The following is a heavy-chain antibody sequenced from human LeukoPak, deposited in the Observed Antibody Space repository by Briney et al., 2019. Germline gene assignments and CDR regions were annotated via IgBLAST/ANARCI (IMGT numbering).Heavy chain of an antibody. J-gene: IGHJ4*02. V-gene: IGHV1-2*02. CDR3: ARVPEMATIIDPFFDY. CDR1: GYTFTGYY. D-gene: IGHD5-24*01. Sequence: GASVKVSCKASGYTFTGYYMHWVRQAPGQGLEWMGWINPNSGGTNYAQKFQGRVTMTRDTSISTAYMELGRLRSDDTAVYYCARVPEMATIIDPFFDYWGQGTLVTVSS. CDR2: INPNSGGT.